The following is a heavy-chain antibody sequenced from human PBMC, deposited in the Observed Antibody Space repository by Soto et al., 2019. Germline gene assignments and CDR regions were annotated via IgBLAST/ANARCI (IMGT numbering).Heavy chain of an antibody. V-gene: IGHV1-18*01. D-gene: IGHD3-10*01. Sequence: QVQLVQSGAEVKKPGASVKVSCKASGYTFTNYGVSWVRQAPGQGLEWMGWISAYSGNTNYAQKFKGRVTVTTDTSTSTAYMEVRSLKSDDTAVYYCARGSRVGHGSGSYGMDVWGQGTMVTVSS. CDR2: ISAYSGNT. CDR1: GYTFTNYG. J-gene: IGHJ6*02. CDR3: ARGSRVGHGSGSYGMDV.